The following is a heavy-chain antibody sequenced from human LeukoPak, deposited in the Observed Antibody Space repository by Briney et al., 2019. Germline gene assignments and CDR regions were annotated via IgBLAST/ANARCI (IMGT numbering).Heavy chain of an antibody. J-gene: IGHJ4*02. CDR3: ARHGTYVLRFLEWLLYWDY. CDR2: IYYSGST. CDR1: GGSISSSSYY. D-gene: IGHD3-3*01. Sequence: SETLSLTCTVSGGSISSSSYYWGWIRQPPGKGLEWIGSIYYSGSTYYNPSLKSRVTISVDTSKNQFSLKLSSVTAADTAVYYCARHGTYVLRFLEWLLYWDYWGQGTLVTVSS. V-gene: IGHV4-39*01.